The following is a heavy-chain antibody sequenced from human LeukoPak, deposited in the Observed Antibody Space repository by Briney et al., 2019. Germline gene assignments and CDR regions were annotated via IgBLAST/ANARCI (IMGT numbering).Heavy chain of an antibody. J-gene: IGHJ4*02. CDR3: ASRGSYYPARH. Sequence: SETLSLTCAAYGGSFSDYYWSWIRQPPGKGLEWIGDINHSGSTNYNPSLKSRVPISVDTSKTQFPLRLISVTAADTAVYYCASRGSYYPARHWGQGTLVTVSS. CDR2: INHSGST. D-gene: IGHD1-26*01. V-gene: IGHV4-34*01. CDR1: GGSFSDYY.